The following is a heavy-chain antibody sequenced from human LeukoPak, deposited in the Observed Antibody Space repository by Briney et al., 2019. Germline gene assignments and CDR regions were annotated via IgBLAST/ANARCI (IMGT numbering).Heavy chain of an antibody. CDR1: GFTFSSYA. J-gene: IGHJ4*02. D-gene: IGHD3-9*01. V-gene: IGHV3-23*01. CDR2: ISGSGGST. CDR3: AKGGYDILTGYPPEY. Sequence: PGGSLRLSCAASGFTFSSYAMSWVRQAPGKGLEWVSAISGSGGSTYYADSVKGRFTISRDNSKNTLYLQLNSLRAEDTAVYYCAKGGYDILTGYPPEYWGQGTLVTVSS.